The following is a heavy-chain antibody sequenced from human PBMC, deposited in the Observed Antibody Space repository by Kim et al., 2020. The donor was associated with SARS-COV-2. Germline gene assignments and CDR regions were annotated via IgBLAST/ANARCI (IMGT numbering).Heavy chain of an antibody. V-gene: IGHV3-23*01. CDR3: ALWFGEHFDY. Sequence: GGSLRLSCAASGFTFSSCAMSWVRQAPGKGLEWVSTISGSGDGTHYADSVKGRFTISRDNPKKMVYLQMNSLRADETAVYYCALWFGEHFDYWGQGTLVTVSS. J-gene: IGHJ4*02. CDR1: GFTFSSCA. D-gene: IGHD3-10*01. CDR2: ISGSGDGT.